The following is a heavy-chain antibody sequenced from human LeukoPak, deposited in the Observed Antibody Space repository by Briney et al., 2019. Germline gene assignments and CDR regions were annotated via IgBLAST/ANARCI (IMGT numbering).Heavy chain of an antibody. D-gene: IGHD3-10*01. J-gene: IGHJ6*02. CDR2: IYYSGST. V-gene: IGHV4-39*07. CDR1: GGSISSSSYY. Sequence: SETLSLTCTVSGGSISSSSYYWGWIRQPPGKGLEWIGSIYYSGSTYYNPSLKSRVTISVDTSKNQFSLKLSSVTAADTAVYYCARDGRFGDYEHYGMDVWGQGTTVTVSS. CDR3: ARDGRFGDYEHYGMDV.